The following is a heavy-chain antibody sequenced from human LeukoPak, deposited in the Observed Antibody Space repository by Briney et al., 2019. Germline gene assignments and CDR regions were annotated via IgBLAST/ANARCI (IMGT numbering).Heavy chain of an antibody. CDR1: GGSFSGYY. Sequence: TSETLSLTCAIYGGSFSGYYWSWIRQPPGQGLEWIGTIPYSGNAYYSPSLKSRVTISVDTSKYQFSLKVSSVTAADTAVYYCARYPYSGISGWQAFDYWGQGTLVTVSS. D-gene: IGHD6-19*01. CDR3: ARYPYSGISGWQAFDY. J-gene: IGHJ4*02. CDR2: IPYSGNA. V-gene: IGHV4-34*01.